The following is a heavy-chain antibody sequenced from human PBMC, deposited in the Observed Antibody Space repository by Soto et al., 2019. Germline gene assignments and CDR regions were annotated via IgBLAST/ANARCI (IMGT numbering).Heavy chain of an antibody. CDR2: IXSXGXT. D-gene: IGHD5-12*01. CDR3: ARQRWLQCDY. Sequence: SESRSLTCTVSGGSISSGGYYWSWIRQHPGKXLGWXXXIXSXGXTXXXXSGKSRVTISVDTYKNQFSLKLSSVTAADTAVYYCARQRWLQCDYWGQGKLATVSS. V-gene: IGHV4-31*03. J-gene: IGHJ4*02. CDR1: GGSISSGGYY.